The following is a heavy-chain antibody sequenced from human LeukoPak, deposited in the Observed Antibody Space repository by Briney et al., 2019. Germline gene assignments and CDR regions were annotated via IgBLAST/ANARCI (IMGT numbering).Heavy chain of an antibody. J-gene: IGHJ4*02. D-gene: IGHD6-13*01. CDR3: ARGHSYSSSFDY. Sequence: ASVKVSCKASGYTFTDYYMLWVRQAPGQGLEGMGWINLNSGGTNYAQNFQGRVTMTSDTSISIDYMDLSRLSSDDTAVYYCARGHSYSSSFDYWGQGTLVTVSS. V-gene: IGHV1-2*02. CDR2: INLNSGGT. CDR1: GYTFTDYY.